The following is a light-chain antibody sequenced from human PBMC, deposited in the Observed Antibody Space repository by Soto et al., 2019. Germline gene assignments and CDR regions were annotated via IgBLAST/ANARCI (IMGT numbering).Light chain of an antibody. CDR3: QQYNSYSPLT. CDR2: DAS. J-gene: IGKJ4*01. V-gene: IGKV1-5*01. CDR1: QSISSW. Sequence: DIQMTQSPSTLSASVGDRVTITCRASQSISSWLAWYQQKPGKAPKLLIYDASSLESGVPSRFSGSGSGTEFTLTISRLQPDDFATYYCQQYNSYSPLTVGGGTKVDIK.